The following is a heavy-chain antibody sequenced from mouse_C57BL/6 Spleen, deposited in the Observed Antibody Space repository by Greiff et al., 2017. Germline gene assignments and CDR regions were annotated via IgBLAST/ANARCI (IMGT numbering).Heavy chain of an antibody. V-gene: IGHV1-52*01. J-gene: IGHJ4*01. Sequence: VQLQQPGAELVRPGSSVKLSCKASGYTFTSYWMHWVKQRPIQGLEWIGNIDPSDSDTHYTQKFKDKATLTVDKSSSTAYMQLSSLTSEDSAVYYCAREGGNYGGYAMDYWGQGTSVTVSS. CDR2: IDPSDSDT. D-gene: IGHD2-1*01. CDR3: AREGGNYGGYAMDY. CDR1: GYTFTSYW.